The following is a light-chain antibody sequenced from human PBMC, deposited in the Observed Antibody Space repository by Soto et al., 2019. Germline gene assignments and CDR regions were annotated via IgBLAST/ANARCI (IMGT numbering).Light chain of an antibody. V-gene: IGLV2-23*02. CDR1: SNDVGGYNL. J-gene: IGLJ1*01. CDR2: EVT. Sequence: QSVLTQPASVSGSPGQSITISCTGTSNDVGGYNLVSWYQQHPGKAPKLINYEVTKRPSGVSNHFSGSKSGNTASLTISGLQAEDEADYSCFSYAGNSGVFGTGTKVTVL. CDR3: FSYAGNSGV.